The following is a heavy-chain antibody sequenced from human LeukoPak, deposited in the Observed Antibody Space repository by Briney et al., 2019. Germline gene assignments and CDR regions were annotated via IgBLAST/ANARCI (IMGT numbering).Heavy chain of an antibody. V-gene: IGHV1-18*01. D-gene: IGHD3-10*01. CDR2: ISGYNGNT. CDR1: GYTFTSYG. Sequence: EASVKVSCKASGYTFTSYGISWVRQAPGQGLEWMGWISGYNGNTNYAQKLQGRVTMTTDTSTSTAYMELRSLRSDDTAVYYCARDLGFTMVRGVLYYYYGMDVWGQGTTVTVSS. CDR3: ARDLGFTMVRGVLYYYYGMDV. J-gene: IGHJ6*02.